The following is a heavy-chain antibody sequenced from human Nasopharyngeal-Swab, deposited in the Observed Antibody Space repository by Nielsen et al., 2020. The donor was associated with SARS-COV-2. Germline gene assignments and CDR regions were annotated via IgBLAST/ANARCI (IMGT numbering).Heavy chain of an antibody. Sequence: GGSLRLSCAASGFTFSNFWMSWVRQAPGKGLEWVANIKQDGSEKYYVDSVKGRFTISRDNAKNSLYLQMNSLRAEDTAVYYCARGFGELSAEYYFDYWGQGTLVTVSS. CDR3: ARGFGELSAEYYFDY. CDR1: GFTFSNFW. J-gene: IGHJ4*02. D-gene: IGHD3-10*01. V-gene: IGHV3-7*01. CDR2: IKQDGSEK.